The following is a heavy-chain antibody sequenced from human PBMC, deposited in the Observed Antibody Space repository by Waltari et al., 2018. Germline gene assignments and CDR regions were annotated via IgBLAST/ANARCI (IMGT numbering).Heavy chain of an antibody. J-gene: IGHJ5*02. CDR3: ATDHYRQSGYDS. CDR1: GYTRTESP. Sequence: QVQLVQSGAEVKKPGASVKVSCKVSGYTRTESPMHWVRQAPGKGLEWMGGYVPEDGETIYAQSFQGRVAMTEDSSTDTAYMELTSLTSEDTAVYYCATDHYRQSGYDSWGQGTLVTVSS. D-gene: IGHD5-12*01. V-gene: IGHV1-24*01. CDR2: YVPEDGET.